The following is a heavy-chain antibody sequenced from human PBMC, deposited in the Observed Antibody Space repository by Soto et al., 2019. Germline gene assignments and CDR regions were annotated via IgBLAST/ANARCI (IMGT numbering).Heavy chain of an antibody. Sequence: VQLLESGGGLVQPGGSLRLSCAASGFTCSNYAMSWVRQAPGKALEWVSSINIVGGNTNYADSVRGRFTMSRDDSKNTVFLQMTSRRAEDTAIYYCTRNSYFDSWGQGTLITVSS. CDR2: INIVGGNT. V-gene: IGHV3-23*01. J-gene: IGHJ4*02. CDR1: GFTCSNYA. CDR3: TRNSYFDS.